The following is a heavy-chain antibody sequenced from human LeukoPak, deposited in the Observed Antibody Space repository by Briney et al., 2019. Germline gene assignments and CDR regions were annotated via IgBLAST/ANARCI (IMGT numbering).Heavy chain of an antibody. Sequence: GGSLRLSCAASGFTFSNYAMSWVRQAPGRGLEWVSGITGSGGSTFYADSVKGRFTISRDNSKNTLYLQMNSLRAEDTAVYYCAKLDCSGSSCYQFDCWGQGTLVTVSS. V-gene: IGHV3-23*01. J-gene: IGHJ4*02. D-gene: IGHD2-15*01. CDR2: ITGSGGST. CDR3: AKLDCSGSSCYQFDC. CDR1: GFTFSNYA.